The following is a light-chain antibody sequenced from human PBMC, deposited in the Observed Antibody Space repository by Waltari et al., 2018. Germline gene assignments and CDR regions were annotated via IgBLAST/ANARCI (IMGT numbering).Light chain of an antibody. Sequence: DVQMTQSPSTLSASVGDTFSITCRASQSIMRWLAWYPQQVWKSPKVLISKASTLESGVPSRFSGSESGTEFTRTISHLKSDDCATDYCQQYNTDYPFCQGTILEIK. J-gene: IGKJ2*01. CDR3: QQYNTDYP. V-gene: IGKV1-5*03. CDR2: KAS. CDR1: QSIMRW.